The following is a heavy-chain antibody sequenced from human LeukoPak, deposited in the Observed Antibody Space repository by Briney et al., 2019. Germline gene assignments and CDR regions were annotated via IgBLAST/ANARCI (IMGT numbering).Heavy chain of an antibody. CDR1: GGSFSGYY. D-gene: IGHD3-9*01. V-gene: IGHV4-34*01. Sequence: PSETLSLTCAVYGGSFSGYYWSWIRQPPGKGLEWIGEINHSGSTNYNPSLKSRVTISVDTSKNQFSLKLSSVTAADTAVYYCARDDYDILTGYYDNWFDPWGQGTLVTVSS. J-gene: IGHJ5*02. CDR3: ARDDYDILTGYYDNWFDP. CDR2: INHSGST.